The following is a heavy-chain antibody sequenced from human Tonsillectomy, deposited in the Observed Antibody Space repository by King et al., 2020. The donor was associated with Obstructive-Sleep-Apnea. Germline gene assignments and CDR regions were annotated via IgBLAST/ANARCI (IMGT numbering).Heavy chain of an antibody. D-gene: IGHD2/OR15-2a*01. CDR3: ARSLRDVNAFDI. Sequence: QLVQSGAEVKKPGSSVKVSCKASGGTFGRFAITWVRQSPGQGLEWLGGVIPIVSIADYAQKFQGRVTISADKSTSTAYMELRGLRSEDTAMYYCARSLRDVNAFDIWGQGTIVTVSS. V-gene: IGHV1-69*17. CDR2: VIPIVSIA. CDR1: GGTFGRFA. J-gene: IGHJ3*02.